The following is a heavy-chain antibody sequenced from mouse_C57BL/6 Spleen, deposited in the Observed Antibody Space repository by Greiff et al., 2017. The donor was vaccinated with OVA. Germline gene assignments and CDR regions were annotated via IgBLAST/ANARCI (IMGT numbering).Heavy chain of an antibody. Sequence: QVQLQQSGAELVKPGASVKISCKASGYAFSSYWMNWVKQRPGKGLEWIGQIYPGDGDTNYNGKFKGQATLTADKSSSPPYMQLSSLTSEDSAVYCCARPRTTVVAGEFDYWGQGTTLTVSS. CDR2: IYPGDGDT. CDR3: ARPRTTVVAGEFDY. J-gene: IGHJ2*01. D-gene: IGHD1-1*01. CDR1: GYAFSSYW. V-gene: IGHV1-80*01.